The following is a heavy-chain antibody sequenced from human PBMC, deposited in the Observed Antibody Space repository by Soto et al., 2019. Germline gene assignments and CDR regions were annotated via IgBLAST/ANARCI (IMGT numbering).Heavy chain of an antibody. V-gene: IGHV3-21*01. Sequence: GGSLRLSCAASGFTFSSYSMNWVRQAPGKGLEWVSSISSSSSYIYYADSVKGRFTISRDNAKNSLYLQMNSLRAEDTAGYYCARDGSIVGATGDYWGQGTLVTVSS. J-gene: IGHJ4*02. CDR3: ARDGSIVGATGDY. CDR1: GFTFSSYS. CDR2: ISSSSSYI. D-gene: IGHD1-26*01.